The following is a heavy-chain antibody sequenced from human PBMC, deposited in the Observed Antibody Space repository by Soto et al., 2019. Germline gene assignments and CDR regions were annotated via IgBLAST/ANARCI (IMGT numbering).Heavy chain of an antibody. V-gene: IGHV3-30*18. D-gene: IGHD3-3*01. Sequence: QVQVVESGGGVVQPGRSLRLSCAASGFTFSNYGMHWVRQAPGKGLEWVAVISYDGNREYYIDSVKGRFTISSDNSENTVHLQMNSLRGEDTAVYYCAKDGDFRSFDGWLDAWGQGTLVTVSS. CDR1: GFTFSNYG. CDR2: ISYDGNRE. J-gene: IGHJ5*02. CDR3: AKDGDFRSFDGWLDA.